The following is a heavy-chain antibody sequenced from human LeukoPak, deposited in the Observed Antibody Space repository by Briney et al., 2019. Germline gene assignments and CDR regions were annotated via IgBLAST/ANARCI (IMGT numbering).Heavy chain of an antibody. CDR2: IYYSGSA. D-gene: IGHD3-10*01. CDR1: GVSISSGDYY. CDR3: ARGYRSGRWYYMDV. J-gene: IGHJ6*03. V-gene: IGHV4-30-4*01. Sequence: TASQTLSLTCTVSGVSISSGDYYWSWIRQPPGKGLEWIGYIYYSGSAYYNPSLKSRVTISVDTSKNQFSLKLSSVTAADTAVYYCARGYRSGRWYYMDVWGKGTTVTVSS.